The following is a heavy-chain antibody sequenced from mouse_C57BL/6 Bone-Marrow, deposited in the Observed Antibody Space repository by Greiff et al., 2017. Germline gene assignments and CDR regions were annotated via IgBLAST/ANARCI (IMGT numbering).Heavy chain of an antibody. CDR3: ARRGDYFDY. CDR1: GFTFSSYA. CDR2: ISDGGSYT. Sequence: EVKLEESGGGLVKPGGSLKLSCAASGFTFSSYAMSWVRQTPEKRLEWVATISDGGSYTYYPDNVKGRFTISRDNAKNNLYLQMSHLKSEDTAMYYCARRGDYFDYWGQGTTLTVSS. V-gene: IGHV5-4*03. J-gene: IGHJ2*01.